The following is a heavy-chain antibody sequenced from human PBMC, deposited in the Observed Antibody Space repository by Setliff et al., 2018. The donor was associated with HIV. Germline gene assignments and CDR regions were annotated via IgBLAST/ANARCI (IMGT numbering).Heavy chain of an antibody. CDR3: ARGPKPGLLDLTWFDS. D-gene: IGHD3-9*01. CDR1: GGSVSSGSYY. J-gene: IGHJ5*01. CDR2: RYTTGST. V-gene: IGHV4-61*09. Sequence: PSETLSLTCTVSGGSVSSGSYYWSWIRQPAGRELEWIGHRYTTGSTSYNPSLKSRVTISVDTSKNQFSLKLSSVTAADTAVYYCARGPKPGLLDLTWFDSWGQGTLVTVSS.